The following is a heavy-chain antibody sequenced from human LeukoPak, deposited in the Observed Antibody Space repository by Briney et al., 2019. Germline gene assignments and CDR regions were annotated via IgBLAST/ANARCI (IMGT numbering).Heavy chain of an antibody. D-gene: IGHD3-22*01. J-gene: IGHJ4*02. Sequence: SETLSLTCTVSGGSISNYYWSWIRQPPGKGLEWIGYIYQSGSTDYNPSLKSRVTISVDTSKNQFSLKLSSVTAADTAVYYCARDRAYFDSSGYYSWGQGTLVTVSS. CDR3: ARDRAYFDSSGYYS. CDR1: GGSISNYY. V-gene: IGHV4-59*12. CDR2: IYQSGST.